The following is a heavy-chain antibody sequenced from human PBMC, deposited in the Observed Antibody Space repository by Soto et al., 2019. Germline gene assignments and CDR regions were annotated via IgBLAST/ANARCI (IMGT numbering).Heavy chain of an antibody. V-gene: IGHV3-23*01. Sequence: EVQLSESGGGLVQPGGSLRLSCAASGFTFSGYAMSWVRQAPGKGLEWVSIITGSGGSTYHADSVKGRFTMSRDNSKNTMYLQMNSLRAEDTAVYYCPKAREFHGSGYDHWGQGTLVTVSS. CDR3: PKAREFHGSGYDH. CDR2: ITGSGGST. CDR1: GFTFSGYA. D-gene: IGHD3-10*01. J-gene: IGHJ5*02.